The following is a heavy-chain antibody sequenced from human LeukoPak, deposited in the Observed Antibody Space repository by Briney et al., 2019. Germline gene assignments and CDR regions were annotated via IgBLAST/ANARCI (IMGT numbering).Heavy chain of an antibody. Sequence: GASVKVSCKASGYTFINHWMHWVRQAPGQGLEWVGLINPTGTTTLYAQKFQGRVTITADKSTSTAYMELSSLRSEDTAVYYCARGNWNYLSYWGQGTLVTVSS. CDR1: GYTFINHW. D-gene: IGHD1-1*01. V-gene: IGHV1-46*01. J-gene: IGHJ4*02. CDR2: INPTGTTT. CDR3: ARGNWNYLSY.